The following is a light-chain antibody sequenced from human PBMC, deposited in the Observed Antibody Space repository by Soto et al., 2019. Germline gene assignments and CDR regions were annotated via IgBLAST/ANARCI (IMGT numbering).Light chain of an antibody. J-gene: IGKJ2*01. V-gene: IGKV3-15*01. CDR3: EQYNSGPYT. CDR1: QSVSSN. CDR2: GAS. Sequence: EIVMTQSPATLSVSPGERAALSCRASQSVSSNFAWYQQKPGQAPRLLIYGASTRATGIPARFSGSGSGTEFILTISSLQSGDFAVYYCEQYNSGPYTFGQGTKVEIK.